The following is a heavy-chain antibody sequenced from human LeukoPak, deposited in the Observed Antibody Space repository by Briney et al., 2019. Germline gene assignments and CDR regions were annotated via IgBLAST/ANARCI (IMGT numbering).Heavy chain of an antibody. D-gene: IGHD3-22*01. CDR2: INPSSGDT. CDR1: AYTFTDYY. V-gene: IGHV1-2*06. Sequence: ASVKVSCKASAYTFTDYYVHWVRQAPGQGLEWMGRINPSSGDTNYAQNFQGRVTMTRDTSISTAYMELSRLRSDDTAVYYCARDYSGYYDFDYWGQGTLVTVSS. J-gene: IGHJ4*02. CDR3: ARDYSGYYDFDY.